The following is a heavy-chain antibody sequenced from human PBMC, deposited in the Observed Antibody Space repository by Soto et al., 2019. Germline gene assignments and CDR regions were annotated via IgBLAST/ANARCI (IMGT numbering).Heavy chain of an antibody. J-gene: IGHJ5*02. Sequence: EVQLLESGGGLVQPGGSLRLSCAASGFTFSSYAMSWVRQAPGKGLEWVSTISNSGGRTYYADSVKGRFAISRDNSKNTLYLQMTSLRPEDTAVYYCASSSTVLLTTAMTGWFDPWGQGTLVTVSS. CDR3: ASSSTVLLTTAMTGWFDP. D-gene: IGHD3-10*01. V-gene: IGHV3-23*01. CDR1: GFTFSSYA. CDR2: ISNSGGRT.